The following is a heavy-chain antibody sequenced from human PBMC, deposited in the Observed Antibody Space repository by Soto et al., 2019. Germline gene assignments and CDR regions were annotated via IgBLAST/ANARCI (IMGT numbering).Heavy chain of an antibody. D-gene: IGHD5-12*01. CDR2: IWYDGSNK. CDR1: GFTFSSSG. V-gene: IGHV3-33*01. CDR3: ARAKGYSGYDWLAFDI. J-gene: IGHJ3*02. Sequence: GGSLRLSCAASGFTFSSSGMHWVRQAPGKGLEWVAVIWYDGSNKYYADSVKGRFTISRDNSKNTLYLQMNSLRAEDTAVYYCARAKGYSGYDWLAFDIRGQGTMVT.